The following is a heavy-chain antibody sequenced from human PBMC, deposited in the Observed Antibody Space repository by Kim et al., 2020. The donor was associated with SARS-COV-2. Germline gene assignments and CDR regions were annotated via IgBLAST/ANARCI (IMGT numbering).Heavy chain of an antibody. Sequence: ASVKVSCKVSGYTLTELSMHWVRQAPGKGLEWMGGFDPEDGETIYAQKFQGRVTMTEDTSTDTAYMELSSLRSEDTAVYYCATKHPFYDSSAKALDYWGQGTLVTVSS. J-gene: IGHJ4*02. CDR2: FDPEDGET. V-gene: IGHV1-24*01. CDR1: GYTLTELS. D-gene: IGHD3-22*01. CDR3: ATKHPFYDSSAKALDY.